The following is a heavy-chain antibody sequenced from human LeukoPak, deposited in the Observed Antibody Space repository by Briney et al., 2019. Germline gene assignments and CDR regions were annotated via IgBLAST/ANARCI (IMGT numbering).Heavy chain of an antibody. CDR3: ARGGHYYYGSDSFDY. CDR1: GYSFTSYW. V-gene: IGHV5-51*01. J-gene: IGHJ4*02. D-gene: IGHD3-10*01. CDR2: IYPGDSDT. Sequence: KCGESLKISCKGSGYSFTSYWIGWVRQMPGKGLEWVGIIYPGDSDTRYSPSFQGQVTISADKSISTAYLQWGSLKASDTAMYYCARGGHYYYGSDSFDYWGKETLVTSPQ.